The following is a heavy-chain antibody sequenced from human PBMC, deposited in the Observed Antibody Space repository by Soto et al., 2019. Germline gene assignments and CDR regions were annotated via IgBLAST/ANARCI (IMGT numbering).Heavy chain of an antibody. CDR3: ARDADYGGSRGGMDV. CDR1: GGSVNNANYF. J-gene: IGHJ6*02. Sequence: QVRLEESGPGLVKPSETLSLICSVSGGSVNNANYFWNWIRHHPENGLEWIGYIYYRGSTRYNPSFKTRATMSMDTSKTQAALRLNSVTVADTAGYFCARDADYGGSRGGMDVWGRGTTVTVSS. V-gene: IGHV4-31*03. CDR2: IYYRGST. D-gene: IGHD4-17*01.